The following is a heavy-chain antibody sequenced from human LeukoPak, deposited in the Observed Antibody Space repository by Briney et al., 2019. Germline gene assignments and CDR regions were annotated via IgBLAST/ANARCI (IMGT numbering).Heavy chain of an antibody. CDR2: IYYSGST. CDR3: ARPVPSRLGWFDP. D-gene: IGHD1-1*01. Sequence: SETLSLTCTVSGGSISSTSYYWGWIRQPPGKGLECIGTIYYSGSTYYSPSLKSRVTISVDTSKNQFSLKLSSVTAADTAVYYCARPVPSRLGWFDPWGQGTLVTVSS. J-gene: IGHJ5*02. V-gene: IGHV4-39*01. CDR1: GGSISSTSYY.